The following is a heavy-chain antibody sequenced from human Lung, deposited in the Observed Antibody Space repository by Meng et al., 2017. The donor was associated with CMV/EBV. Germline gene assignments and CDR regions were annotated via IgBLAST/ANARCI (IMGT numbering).Heavy chain of an antibody. CDR2: ISGTSSTI. V-gene: IGHV3-11*01. D-gene: IGHD5-12*01. CDR3: AGDLLGYSAYGVRYFDL. CDR1: FTFRDRY. Sequence: FTFRDRYMSWSRLTPGKGLGWLSFISGTSSTIYEASSVKGRFTVSRDNAKTSLYLQMNSLRAEDTAVYYCAGDLLGYSAYGVRYFDLWGRGTLVTVSS. J-gene: IGHJ2*01.